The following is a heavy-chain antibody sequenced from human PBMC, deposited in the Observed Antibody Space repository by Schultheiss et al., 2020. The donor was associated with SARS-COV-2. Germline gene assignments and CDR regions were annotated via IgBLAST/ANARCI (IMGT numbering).Heavy chain of an antibody. CDR2: IYYSGST. D-gene: IGHD3-22*01. Sequence: SETLSLTCAVYGGSFSGYYWSWIRQPPGKGLECIGYIYYSGSTNYNPSLKSRVTISVDTSKNQFSLKLSSVTAADTAVYYCARHRLDSSGYLRFDYWGQGTLVTVSS. CDR1: GGSFSGYY. V-gene: IGHV4-59*08. J-gene: IGHJ4*02. CDR3: ARHRLDSSGYLRFDY.